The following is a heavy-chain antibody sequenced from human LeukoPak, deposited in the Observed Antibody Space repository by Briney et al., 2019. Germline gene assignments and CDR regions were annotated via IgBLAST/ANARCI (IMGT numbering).Heavy chain of an antibody. D-gene: IGHD6-13*01. V-gene: IGHV3-30*03. Sequence: GGSLRLSCAASGFSVSSNYMTWVRQAPGKGLEWVAVISYDGSNKYYADSVKGRFTISRDNSKNTLYLQMNSLRAEDTAVYYCARGNSSSWYGHAFDIWGQGTMVTVSS. J-gene: IGHJ3*02. CDR3: ARGNSSSWYGHAFDI. CDR1: GFSVSSNY. CDR2: ISYDGSNK.